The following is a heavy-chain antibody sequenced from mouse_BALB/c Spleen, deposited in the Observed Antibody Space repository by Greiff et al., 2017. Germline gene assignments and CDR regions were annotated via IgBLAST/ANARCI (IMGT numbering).Heavy chain of an antibody. D-gene: IGHD1-1*01. CDR2: INPSSGYT. CDR1: GYTFTSYT. J-gene: IGHJ1*01. V-gene: IGHV1-4*01. CDR3: ARSYYYGSSYWYFDV. Sequence: VQLQQSGAELARPGASVKMSCKASGYTFTSYTMHWVKQRPGQGLEWIGYINPSSGYTNYNQKFKDKATLTADKSSSTAYMQLSSLTSEDSAVYYCARSYYYGSSYWYFDVWGAGTTVTVSS.